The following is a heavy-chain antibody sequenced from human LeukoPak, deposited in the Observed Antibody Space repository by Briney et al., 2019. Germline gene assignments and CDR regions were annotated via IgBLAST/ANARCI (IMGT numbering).Heavy chain of an antibody. CDR2: INPNSGGT. V-gene: IGHV1-2*06. D-gene: IGHD2-2*02. J-gene: IGHJ5*02. Sequence: ASVKVSCKASGYTFTVYYMHWVRQAPGQGLEWMGRINPNSGGTNYAQKFQGRVTMTRDTSISTAYMELSRLRSDDTAVYYCARGGQLLYHWFDPWGQGTLVTVSS. CDR3: ARGGQLLYHWFDP. CDR1: GYTFTVYY.